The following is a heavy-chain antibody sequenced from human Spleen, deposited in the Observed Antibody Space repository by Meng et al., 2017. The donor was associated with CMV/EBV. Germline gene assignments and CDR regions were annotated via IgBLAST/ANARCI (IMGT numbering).Heavy chain of an antibody. V-gene: IGHV1-2*02. CDR2: ISPNSGGT. CDR3: ARTQVPAHTGSYRYYYFYAMDV. Sequence: ASVKVSCKASGYTFTGYYIHWVRQAPGQGPEWMGWISPNSGGTNYVQKFQGRVTMTRDTSIDTAYMELNRLRSEDTAVYYCARTQVPAHTGSYRYYYFYAMDVRGQGTTVTVSS. J-gene: IGHJ6*02. D-gene: IGHD1-26*01. CDR1: GYTFTGYY.